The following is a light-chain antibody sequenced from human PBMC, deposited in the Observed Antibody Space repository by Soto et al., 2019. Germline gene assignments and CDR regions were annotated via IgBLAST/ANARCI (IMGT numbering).Light chain of an antibody. V-gene: IGLV2-14*01. CDR1: SSDVGGYNY. Sequence: QSALTQPASVSGSPGQSITISCTGTSSDVGGYNYVSWYQQHPGKAPKLMIYDVSNRPSGVSNRFSGSKSGNTASLTISGHQAEDEADYYCSSYTSSSRRVFGGGTQLTVL. CDR2: DVS. CDR3: SSYTSSSRRV. J-gene: IGLJ3*02.